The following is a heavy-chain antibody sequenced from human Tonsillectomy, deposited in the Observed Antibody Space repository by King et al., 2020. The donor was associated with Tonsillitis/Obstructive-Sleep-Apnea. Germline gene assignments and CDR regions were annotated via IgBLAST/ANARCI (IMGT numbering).Heavy chain of an antibody. CDR1: GFTFSSYA. V-gene: IGHV3-30*04. D-gene: IGHD5-12*01. CDR2: ISYDGSNK. J-gene: IGHJ6*02. Sequence: VQLVESGGGVVQPGRSRRLSCAASGFTFSSYAMHWVRQAPGKGLEWVAVISYDGSNKYYADSVKGRFTISRDNSKDTLYLQMSSLRAEDTAVYYCARAFSATIDYGMDVWGQGTTVTVSS. CDR3: ARAFSATIDYGMDV.